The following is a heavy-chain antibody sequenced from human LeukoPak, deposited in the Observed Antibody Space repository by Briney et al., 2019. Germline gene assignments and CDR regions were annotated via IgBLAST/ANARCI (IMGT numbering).Heavy chain of an antibody. J-gene: IGHJ6*03. V-gene: IGHV3-74*01. D-gene: IGHD5-18*01. Sequence: GGSLRLSCAASGFTVSSNYMSWVRQAPGKGLEWVSRINSDGSSTSYADSVKGRFTISRDNAKNTLYLQMNSLRAEDTAVYYCARGDTAMVKYYYYYMDVWGKGTTVTVSS. CDR3: ARGDTAMVKYYYYYMDV. CDR2: INSDGSST. CDR1: GFTVSSNY.